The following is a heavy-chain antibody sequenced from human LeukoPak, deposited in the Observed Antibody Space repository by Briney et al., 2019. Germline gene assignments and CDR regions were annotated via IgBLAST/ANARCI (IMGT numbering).Heavy chain of an antibody. J-gene: IGHJ6*02. CDR1: GFTFSSYW. V-gene: IGHV3-7*01. CDR3: ARDPHPVRGVIITPHV. CDR2: IKQDGSEK. Sequence: GGSLRLSCAASGFTFSSYWMSWVRQAPGKGLEWVANIKQDGSEKYYVDSVKGRFTISRDNAKNSLYLQMNSLRAEDTAVYYCARDPHPVRGVIITPHVWGQGTTVTVSS. D-gene: IGHD3-10*01.